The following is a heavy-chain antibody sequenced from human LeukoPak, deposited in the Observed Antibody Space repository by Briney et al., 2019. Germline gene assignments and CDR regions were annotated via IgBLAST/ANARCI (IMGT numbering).Heavy chain of an antibody. J-gene: IGHJ6*01. CDR2: INSDGSST. CDR3: ASSRAYQYGMDV. CDR1: GFTFSSYW. Sequence: GGSLGLSCAASGFTFSSYWMHWVRQAPGRGLVWVSCINSDGSSTHYADSVKGRFAISRDNAKNTLYLQMNSLRAEDTAVYYCASSRAYQYGMDVWGQGTTVTVSS. V-gene: IGHV3-74*01.